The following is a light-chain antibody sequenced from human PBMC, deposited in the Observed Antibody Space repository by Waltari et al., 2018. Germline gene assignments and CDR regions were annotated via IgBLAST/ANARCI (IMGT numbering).Light chain of an antibody. J-gene: IGLJ3*02. CDR3: SSYAGSVV. V-gene: IGLV2-23*02. CDR1: SSVIGSYNV. Sequence: QSALTQPASVSGSRGQSITISCTGSSSVIGSYNVVSWYQHHPGKAPKLLIYGVNNLPSGVSNRFSGSKSGNTASLTISGLQAEDEADYYCSSYAGSVVFGGGTKLTVL. CDR2: GVN.